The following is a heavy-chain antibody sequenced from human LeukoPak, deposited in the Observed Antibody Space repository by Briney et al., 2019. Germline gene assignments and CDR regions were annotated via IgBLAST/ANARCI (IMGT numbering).Heavy chain of an antibody. J-gene: IGHJ5*02. CDR1: GYRFTNYD. Sequence: ASVKVSCKASGYRFTNYDINWLRQAPGQGLEWVGWMNPNSGNTGYAQKFQGRVTMTRSTSISTAYMELSSLRSEDSAVYYCARRSDYYDGSSYYHWGQGTLVTVSS. V-gene: IGHV1-8*01. CDR2: MNPNSGNT. CDR3: ARRSDYYDGSSYYH. D-gene: IGHD3-22*01.